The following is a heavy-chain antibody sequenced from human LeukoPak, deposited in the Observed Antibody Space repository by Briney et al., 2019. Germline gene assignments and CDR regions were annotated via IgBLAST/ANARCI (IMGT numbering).Heavy chain of an antibody. Sequence: SETLSLTCTVSGGSISSYYWNWIRQPPGKGLEWIGNIYDSGSTNYNPSLKSRVTISVDTSKNQFSLKLSSVTAADTAVYYCAREKNHDRYYFDYWGQGTLVTVSS. CDR1: GGSISSYY. J-gene: IGHJ4*02. CDR3: AREKNHDRYYFDY. CDR2: IYDSGST. V-gene: IGHV4-59*01.